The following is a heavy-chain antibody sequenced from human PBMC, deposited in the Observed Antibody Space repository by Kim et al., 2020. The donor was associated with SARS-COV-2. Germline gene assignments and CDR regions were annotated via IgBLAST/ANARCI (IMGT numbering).Heavy chain of an antibody. J-gene: IGHJ4*02. D-gene: IGHD6-6*01. CDR3: ARGRVIAARPTYYFDY. CDR1: GGSFSGYY. V-gene: IGHV4-34*01. Sequence: SETLSLTCAVYGGSFSGYYWSWIRQPPGKGLEWIGEINHSGSTNYNPSLKSRVTISVDTSKNQFSLKLSSVTAADTAVYYCARGRVIAARPTYYFDYWGQEPLVPVSS. CDR2: INHSGST.